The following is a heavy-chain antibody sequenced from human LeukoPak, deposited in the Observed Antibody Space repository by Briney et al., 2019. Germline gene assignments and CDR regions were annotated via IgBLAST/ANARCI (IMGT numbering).Heavy chain of an antibody. D-gene: IGHD5-12*01. CDR3: ARGYGFDLDY. J-gene: IGHJ4*02. Sequence: GASVKVSCKASGYTFTNYYIHWVRQAPGQGLEWMAIINPTGGTASYAQNFQGRVTMTRDTSTSTVYMELSSLRSEDTAMYYCARGYGFDLDYRGQGTLVTVSS. CDR2: INPTGGTA. V-gene: IGHV1-46*01. CDR1: GYTFTNYY.